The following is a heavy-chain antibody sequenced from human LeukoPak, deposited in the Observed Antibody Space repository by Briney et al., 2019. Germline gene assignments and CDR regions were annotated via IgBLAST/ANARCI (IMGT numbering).Heavy chain of an antibody. D-gene: IGHD2-15*01. CDR2: ISPYNGNT. CDR3: ARSGGYCSSGSCYPNWFDP. CDR1: GYTFTTYG. J-gene: IGHJ5*02. V-gene: IGHV1-18*01. Sequence: GASVKVSCKASGYTFTTYGISWVRHAPGHGVEWVGWISPYNGNTNSAQKLQGRVTMTTDASSTTAYMELRSLRSDDTAVYYCARSGGYCSSGSCYPNWFDPWGQGTLVIVSS.